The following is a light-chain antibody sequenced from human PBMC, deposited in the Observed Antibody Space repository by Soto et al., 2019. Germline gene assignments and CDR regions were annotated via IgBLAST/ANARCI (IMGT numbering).Light chain of an antibody. CDR2: EVT. CDR1: SSDVGGYNY. V-gene: IGLV2-14*01. J-gene: IGLJ2*01. Sequence: QSAVTQPASVSGSPGQSITISCTGTSSDVGGYNYVSWYQQHPGKAPKLVIYEVTKRPSGVSNRFSGSKSGNTASLTISGLQAEDETDYYCSSYTSTNHVVFGGGTKVTVL. CDR3: SSYTSTNHVV.